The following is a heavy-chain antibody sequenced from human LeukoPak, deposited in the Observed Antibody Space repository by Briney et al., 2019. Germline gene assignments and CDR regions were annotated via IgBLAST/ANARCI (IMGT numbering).Heavy chain of an antibody. CDR1: GYSISSGFY. V-gene: IGHV4-38-2*02. D-gene: IGHD5-12*01. Sequence: SETLSLTCSVSGYSISSGFYWGWIRQPPGKELEWIGSIFHSGSTYYNPSLKSRVTISVDTSKNQFSLKLSSVTAADTAVYYCARLTGYDWESSYDYWGQGTLVTVSS. CDR2: IFHSGST. CDR3: ARLTGYDWESSYDY. J-gene: IGHJ4*02.